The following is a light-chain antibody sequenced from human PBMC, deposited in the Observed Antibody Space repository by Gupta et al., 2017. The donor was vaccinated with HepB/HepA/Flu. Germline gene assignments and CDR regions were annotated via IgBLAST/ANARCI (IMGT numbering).Light chain of an antibody. CDR3: GKWDSSLSAGGYV. CDR2: DNN. Sequence: QSVLTQPPSVSAAPGQKVTISCSGSSSNIGNNYVSWYQQLPGTAPKLLIYDNNKRPSGIPARFSGSKSGTSATLGITGLQTGDEADYYCGKWDSSLSAGGYVFGTGTKVTVL. CDR1: SSNIGNNY. V-gene: IGLV1-51*01. J-gene: IGLJ1*01.